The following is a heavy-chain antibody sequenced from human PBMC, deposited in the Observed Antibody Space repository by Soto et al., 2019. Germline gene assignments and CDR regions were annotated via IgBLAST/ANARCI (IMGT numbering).Heavy chain of an antibody. CDR1: GGYVSSGSYY. CDR3: ARVRGGYSYGYQFDY. J-gene: IGHJ4*02. D-gene: IGHD5-18*01. CDR2: IYYSGST. Sequence: TLSLTCTVSGGYVSSGSYYWSWIRQPPGKGLEWIGYIYYSGSTNYNPSLKSRVTISVDTSKNQFSLKLSSVTAADTAVYYCARVRGGYSYGYQFDYWGQGTLVTVSS. V-gene: IGHV4-61*01.